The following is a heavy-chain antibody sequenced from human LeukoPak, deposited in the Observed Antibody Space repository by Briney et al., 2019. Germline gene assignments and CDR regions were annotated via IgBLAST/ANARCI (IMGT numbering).Heavy chain of an antibody. CDR2: ISAYNGNT. J-gene: IGHJ4*02. V-gene: IGHV1-18*01. D-gene: IGHD6-19*01. CDR3: ARDLLSSGWYYFDY. Sequence: ASVKVSCKASGYTFTIYGISWVPQTPGQGLEWMGWISAYNGNTNYAQKLQGRVTMTTDTSTSTAYMELRSLRSDDTAVYYCARDLLSSGWYYFDYWGQGTLVTVSS. CDR1: GYTFTIYG.